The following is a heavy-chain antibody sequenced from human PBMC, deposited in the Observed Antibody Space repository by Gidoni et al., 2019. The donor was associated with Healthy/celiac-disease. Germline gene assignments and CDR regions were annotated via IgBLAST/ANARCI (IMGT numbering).Heavy chain of an antibody. CDR2: IDWDDDK. CDR1: GFSLSTSGMC. CDR3: ARGEYSSSWYFDY. V-gene: IGHV2-70*15. J-gene: IGHJ4*02. Sequence: QVTLRESAPALVKLTQTLTLTCTFSGFSLSTSGMCVSLIRQPPGKALEWLARIDWDDDKYYSTSLKTRLTISKDTAKNQVVLTMTNMDPVDTATYYCARGEYSSSWYFDYWGQGTLVTVSS. D-gene: IGHD6-13*01.